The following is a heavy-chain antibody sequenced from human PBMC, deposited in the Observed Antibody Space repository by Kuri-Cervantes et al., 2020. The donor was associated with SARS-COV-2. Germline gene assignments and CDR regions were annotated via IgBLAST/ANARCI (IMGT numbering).Heavy chain of an antibody. CDR1: GGTFSSYS. Sequence: SVKVSCKASGGTFSSYSVNWVRQAPGQGLEWMGRIIPTFDTATYAQKFQGRVIFTADESSSTAYMEVNSLTSEDTAVYFCARSQGYCTANSCSWNWFDPWGQGTQITVSS. CDR2: IIPTFDTA. V-gene: IGHV1-69*13. D-gene: IGHD2-8*02. CDR3: ARSQGYCTANSCSWNWFDP. J-gene: IGHJ5*02.